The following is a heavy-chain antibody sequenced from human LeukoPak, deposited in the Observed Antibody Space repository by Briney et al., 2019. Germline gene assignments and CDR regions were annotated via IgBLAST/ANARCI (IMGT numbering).Heavy chain of an antibody. J-gene: IGHJ3*02. CDR1: RFTFSSYV. CDR2: ISTSSSYI. CDR3: ASETKRGYSYGSPTDAFDI. Sequence: GGSLRLSCAASRFTFSSYVMKWVRQVPGKGLEWVSSISTSSSYIYYADSVKGRFTISRDNAKNSLYLQMNSLRAEDTAVYYCASETKRGYSYGSPTDAFDIWGQGTMVTVSS. D-gene: IGHD5-18*01. V-gene: IGHV3-21*01.